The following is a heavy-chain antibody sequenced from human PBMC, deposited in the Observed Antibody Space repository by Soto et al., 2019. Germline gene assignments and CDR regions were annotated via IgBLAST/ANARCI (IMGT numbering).Heavy chain of an antibody. D-gene: IGHD2-8*02. V-gene: IGHV3-23*01. J-gene: IGHJ4*02. CDR1: GFTFSTYA. Sequence: DVQLLESGGGLIHPGGSLRLSCAASGFTFSTYAMNWVRQVPGKGPEWVSSIIGSGINTYYTDSVKGRFTISRANSKSTLHLQMNSLRVEDTAVYYCAKGALGQCAGAICYQFDSWGQGTLVTVAS. CDR3: AKGALGQCAGAICYQFDS. CDR2: IIGSGINT.